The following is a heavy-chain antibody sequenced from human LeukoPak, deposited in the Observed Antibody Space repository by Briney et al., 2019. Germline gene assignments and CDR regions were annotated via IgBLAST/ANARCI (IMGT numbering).Heavy chain of an antibody. V-gene: IGHV3-66*01. Sequence: GGSLRLSCAASGFTFSSYAMSWVRQAPGKGLEWVSVIYSGGSTYYADSIKDRFSISRDNFKNTLYLQMNSLRAEDTAVYYCAREPPWFGEFKGFDYWGQGTLVTVSS. D-gene: IGHD3-10*01. CDR2: IYSGGST. J-gene: IGHJ4*02. CDR3: AREPPWFGEFKGFDY. CDR1: GFTFSSYA.